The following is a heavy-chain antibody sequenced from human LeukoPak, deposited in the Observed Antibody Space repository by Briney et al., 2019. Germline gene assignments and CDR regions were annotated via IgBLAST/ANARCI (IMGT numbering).Heavy chain of an antibody. CDR3: SRQVVGGAGQDY. D-gene: IGHD3-16*01. CDR1: GLSFSDSI. V-gene: IGHV3-73*01. Sequence: GGSLRLSCAASGLSFSDSIIHWVRQASGKGLEWVGRIRSKGDNYATGYGASVKGRFIVSRDDSDNTAYLQMNSLKTEDTAAYYCSRQVVGGAGQDYWGQGTLVTVSS. J-gene: IGHJ4*02. CDR2: IRSKGDNYAT.